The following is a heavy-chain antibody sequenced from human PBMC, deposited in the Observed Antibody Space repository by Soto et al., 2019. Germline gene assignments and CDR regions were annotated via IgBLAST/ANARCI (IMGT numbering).Heavy chain of an antibody. V-gene: IGHV3-74*01. CDR1: GFTFSSYW. CDR3: ARGFYGDPGDAFDI. D-gene: IGHD4-17*01. Sequence: GGSLRLSCAASGFTFSSYWMHWVRQAPGKGLVWVSRINSDGSSTSYADSVKGRFTISRDNAKNTLYLQMNSLRAEDTAVYYCARGFYGDPGDAFDIWGQGTMVTVSS. J-gene: IGHJ3*02. CDR2: INSDGSST.